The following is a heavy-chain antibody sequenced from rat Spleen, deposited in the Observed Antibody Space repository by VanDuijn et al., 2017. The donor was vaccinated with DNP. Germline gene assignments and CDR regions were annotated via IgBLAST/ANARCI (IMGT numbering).Heavy chain of an antibody. J-gene: IGHJ2*01. Sequence: EVQLVESGGGLVQPGRSLKLSCAASGFTFSNYDMAWVRQAPTKGLEWVASISTSGGSTYYRDSVKGRFTVSRDNAKSTLYLKMDSLRSEDTATYYCARLGLRVCDYFDYWGQGVMVTVSS. D-gene: IGHD1-7*01. V-gene: IGHV5-25*01. CDR2: ISTSGGST. CDR3: ARLGLRVCDYFDY. CDR1: GFTFSNYD.